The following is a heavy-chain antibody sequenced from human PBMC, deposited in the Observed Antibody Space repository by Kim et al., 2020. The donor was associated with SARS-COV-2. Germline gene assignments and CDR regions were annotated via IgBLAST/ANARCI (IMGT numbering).Heavy chain of an antibody. J-gene: IGHJ6*02. Sequence: SETLSLTCTVSGGSISSSSYYWGWIRQPPGKGLEWIGSIYYSGSTYYNPSLKSRVTISVDTSKNQFSLKLSSVTAADTAVYYCARDKLVRHYYYYYGMDVWGQGTTVTVSS. CDR1: GGSISSSSYY. D-gene: IGHD2-2*01. V-gene: IGHV4-39*07. CDR3: ARDKLVRHYYYYYGMDV. CDR2: IYYSGST.